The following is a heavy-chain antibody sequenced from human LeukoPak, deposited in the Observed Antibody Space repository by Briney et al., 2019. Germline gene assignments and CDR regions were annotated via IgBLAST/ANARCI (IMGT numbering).Heavy chain of an antibody. J-gene: IGHJ5*02. CDR3: ARLVHYYDSRGYYQRGWFDP. V-gene: IGHV4-59*08. D-gene: IGHD3-22*01. CDR2: IYYSGST. CDR1: GGSISSHS. Sequence: PSETLSLTCTVSGGSISSHSWSWIRQPPGKGLEWIAYIYYSGSTNYNPSLKSRVTISVDTSENHFSLKLSSVTAADTAVYYCARLVHYYDSRGYYQRGWFDPWGQGILVTVSS.